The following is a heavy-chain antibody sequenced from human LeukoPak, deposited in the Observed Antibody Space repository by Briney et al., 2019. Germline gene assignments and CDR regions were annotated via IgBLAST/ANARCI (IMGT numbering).Heavy chain of an antibody. D-gene: IGHD1-7*01. J-gene: IGHJ6*03. V-gene: IGHV3-43D*03. CDR3: AKVWNYDDYMDV. CDR1: GFTFDDYA. CDR2: ISWEGGST. Sequence: PGGSLRLSCAASGFTFDDYAMHWVRQAPGKGLEWVSLISWEGGSTYYADSVKGRFTISRDNSKNSLYLQMNSLRAEDTAVYYCAKVWNYDDYMDVWGKGTTVTVSS.